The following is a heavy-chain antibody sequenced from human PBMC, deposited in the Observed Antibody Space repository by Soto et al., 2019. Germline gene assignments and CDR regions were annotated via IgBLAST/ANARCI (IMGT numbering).Heavy chain of an antibody. CDR1: GYTLTELS. Sequence: GASVKVSCKVSGYTLTELSMHWVRQAPGKGLEWMGGFDPEDGETIYAQKFQGRVTMTEDTSTDTAYMELSSLRSEDTAVYYCATKGIGSTSGGRGWENYYYYMDVWGKGTTVTVS. D-gene: IGHD2-2*01. CDR2: FDPEDGET. V-gene: IGHV1-24*01. CDR3: ATKGIGSTSGGRGWENYYYYMDV. J-gene: IGHJ6*03.